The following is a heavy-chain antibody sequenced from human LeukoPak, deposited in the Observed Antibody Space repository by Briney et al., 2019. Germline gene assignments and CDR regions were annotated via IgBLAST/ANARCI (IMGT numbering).Heavy chain of an antibody. V-gene: IGHV3-21*01. J-gene: IGHJ1*01. CDR1: GFTFSDYS. CDR2: ISSFSNYI. D-gene: IGHD6-13*01. Sequence: GGSLRLSCAASGFTFSDYSMNWVRQAPGKELQWVSSISSFSNYIYYADSAKGRFSISRDNAKNSLFLQMNSLRVEDTAVYYCSRGPRNSSSYQYFQHWGQGTLVTVSS. CDR3: SRGPRNSSSYQYFQH.